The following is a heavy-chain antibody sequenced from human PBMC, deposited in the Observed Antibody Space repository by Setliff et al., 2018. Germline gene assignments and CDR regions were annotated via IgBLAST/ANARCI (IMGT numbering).Heavy chain of an antibody. J-gene: IGHJ3*01. CDR2: IYYSGST. CDR1: GGSFSGYY. D-gene: IGHD3-22*01. Sequence: SETLSLTCAVYGGSFSGYYWTWIRQPPGKGLEGIGSIYYSGSTYYNPSLKSRVTISIDKSRNQFSLILNSVTAADTAVYYCARVEEFYYDRSGYYASDAFGLWGQGTMVT. CDR3: ARVEEFYYDRSGYYASDAFGL. V-gene: IGHV4-34*01.